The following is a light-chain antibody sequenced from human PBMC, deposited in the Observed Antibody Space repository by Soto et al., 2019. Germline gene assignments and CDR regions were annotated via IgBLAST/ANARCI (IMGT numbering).Light chain of an antibody. Sequence: DIVMTQSPDSLAVSLGERATINCKSSQSVLYSSNNKNYLAWYQQKPGQPPKLLIYWASTRESGVPDRFSGGGSGTDFTLTISSLQAEDVAVYSCQQYYSAPHTFGQGTKLEIK. CDR1: QSVLYSSNNKNY. CDR3: QQYYSAPHT. CDR2: WAS. J-gene: IGKJ2*01. V-gene: IGKV4-1*01.